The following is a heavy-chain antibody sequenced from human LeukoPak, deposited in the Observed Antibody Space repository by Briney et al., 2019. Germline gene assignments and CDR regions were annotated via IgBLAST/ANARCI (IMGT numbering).Heavy chain of an antibody. CDR2: ISAYNGNT. V-gene: IGHV1-18*01. D-gene: IGHD1-26*01. CDR1: GYTFTSYG. CDR3: ARDLPQGWELPGPYNWFDP. Sequence: EASVKVSCKASGYTFTSYGISWVRQAPGQGLEWMGWISAYNGNTNYAQKLQGRVTMTTDTSTSTAYMELRSLRSDDTAVYYCARDLPQGWELPGPYNWFDPWGQGTLVTVSS. J-gene: IGHJ5*02.